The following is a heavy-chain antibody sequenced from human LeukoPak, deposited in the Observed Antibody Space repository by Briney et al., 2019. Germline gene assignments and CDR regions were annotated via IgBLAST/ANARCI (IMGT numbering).Heavy chain of an antibody. J-gene: IGHJ4*02. V-gene: IGHV3-23*01. CDR2: IGSDSGGI. D-gene: IGHD1-14*01. Sequence: GGSLRLSCAASGFTFSNFAMIWVRQAPGKGLEWVSVIGSDSGGIQYADSVKGRFTISRDNSKNTLHLQMNSLRVDDTALYYCAKYRTTSAPPRNFDYWGQGTLVTVSS. CDR1: GFTFSNFA. CDR3: AKYRTTSAPPRNFDY.